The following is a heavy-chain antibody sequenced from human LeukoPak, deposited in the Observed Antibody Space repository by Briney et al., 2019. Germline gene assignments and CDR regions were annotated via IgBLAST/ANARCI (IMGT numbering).Heavy chain of an antibody. CDR3: AREGIQGGSFDY. V-gene: IGHV3-7*03. Sequence: GGSLRLSCAASGFTFSSYWMTWVRQAPGKGLEWVANIKQDGREKYYVDSVKGRFTISRDNAKNSLYLQMNSLRAEDTALYHCAREGIQGGSFDYWGQGTLVTVSS. CDR2: IKQDGREK. CDR1: GFTFSSYW. D-gene: IGHD1-26*01. J-gene: IGHJ4*02.